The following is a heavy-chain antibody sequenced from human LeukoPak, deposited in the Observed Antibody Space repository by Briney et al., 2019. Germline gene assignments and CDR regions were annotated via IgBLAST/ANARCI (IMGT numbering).Heavy chain of an antibody. CDR3: AREGNSSSWYGNWFDP. D-gene: IGHD6-13*01. CDR1: GGSFSGYY. Sequence: SETLSLTCAVYGGSFSGYYWNWIRQPPGEGLEWIGEINQSGSTNYNPALNSRVTISVDTSKKQVSLKMSSVTAADTAVYYCAREGNSSSWYGNWFDPWGQGTLVTVSS. V-gene: IGHV4-34*01. CDR2: INQSGST. J-gene: IGHJ5*02.